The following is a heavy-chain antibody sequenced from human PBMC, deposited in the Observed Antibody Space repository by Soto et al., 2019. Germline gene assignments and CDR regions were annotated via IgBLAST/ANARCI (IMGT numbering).Heavy chain of an antibody. CDR1: GYTFTSYG. CDR2: ISAYNGNT. CDR3: ARESPRRGYCSGGSCYYYYYYGMDV. J-gene: IGHJ6*02. D-gene: IGHD2-15*01. V-gene: IGHV1-18*01. Sequence: QVQLVQSGAEVKKPGASVKVSCKASGYTFTSYGISWVRQAPGQGLEWMGWISAYNGNTNYAQKLQGRVTMTTDTSTSTADRELRSLRSDDTAVYYCARESPRRGYCSGGSCYYYYYYGMDVWGQGTTVTVSS.